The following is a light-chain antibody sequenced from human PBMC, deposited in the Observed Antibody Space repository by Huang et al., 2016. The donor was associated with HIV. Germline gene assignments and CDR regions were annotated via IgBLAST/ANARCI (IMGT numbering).Light chain of an antibody. CDR1: QDIGTS. Sequence: AVQLTQSPSSLSASVGDTVIISCRASQDIGTSLAWYQQRTGRAPKLLISAASTLQTGVPSRFSGDSAGTYFTLFITNPQPEDFATYYCQQLHTYPITFGQGTRLDIK. CDR3: QQLHTYPIT. V-gene: IGKV1-13*02. CDR2: AAS. J-gene: IGKJ5*01.